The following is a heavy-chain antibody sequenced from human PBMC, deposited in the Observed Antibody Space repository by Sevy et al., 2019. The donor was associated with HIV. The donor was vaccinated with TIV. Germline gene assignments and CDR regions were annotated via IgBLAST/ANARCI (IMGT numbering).Heavy chain of an antibody. V-gene: IGHV4-31*03. CDR3: TRGAPAAF. CDR2: IYYSGNT. J-gene: IGHJ4*02. D-gene: IGHD6-25*01. CDR1: GDPISSGYYY. Sequence: SETLSLTCTVSGDPISSGYYYWTWIRQHPGKGLERIGYIYYSGNTNYNPSLKSRVTILMDTSKNQFSLKLRSVTAADTAVYYCTRGAPAAFWGQGTLVTVSS.